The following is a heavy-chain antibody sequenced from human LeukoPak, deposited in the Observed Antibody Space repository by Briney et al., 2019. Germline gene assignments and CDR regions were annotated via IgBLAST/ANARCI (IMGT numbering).Heavy chain of an antibody. CDR2: ISSYNGNT. V-gene: IGHV1-18*03. CDR3: ARGYYGSGTPRFDI. D-gene: IGHD3-10*01. CDR1: GYTFTSYG. J-gene: IGHJ3*02. Sequence: GASVKVSCKASGYTFTSYGISWVRQAPGQGLEWMGWISSYNGNTNYAQKLQGRVTMTTDTSTSTAYMELRSLRSEDMAVYYCARGYYGSGTPRFDIWGQGTMVTVSS.